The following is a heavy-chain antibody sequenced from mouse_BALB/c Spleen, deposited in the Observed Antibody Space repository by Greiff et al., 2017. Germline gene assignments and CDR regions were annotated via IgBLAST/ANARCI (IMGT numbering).Heavy chain of an antibody. CDR3: ARHDGSSAHWYFDV. CDR1: GFTFSSYG. J-gene: IGHJ1*01. Sequence: EVMLVESGGDLVKPGGSLKLSCAASGFTFSSYGMSWVRQTPDKRLEWVATISSGGSYTYYPDSVKGRFTISRDNAKNTLYLQMSSLKSEDTAMYYCARHDGSSAHWYFDVWGAGTTVTVSS. CDR2: ISSGGSYT. D-gene: IGHD1-1*01. V-gene: IGHV5-6*01.